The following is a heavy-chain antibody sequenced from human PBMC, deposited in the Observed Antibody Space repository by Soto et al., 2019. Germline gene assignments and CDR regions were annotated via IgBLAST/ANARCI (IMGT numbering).Heavy chain of an antibody. CDR2: IYYSGST. V-gene: IGHV4-59*01. D-gene: IGHD1-26*01. CDR3: ARGAWDLTRGVDY. CDR1: GGSISSYY. J-gene: IGHJ4*02. Sequence: ETLSLTCTVSGGSISSYYWSWIRQPPGKGLEWIGYIYYSGSTNYNPSLKSRVTISVDTSKNQFSLKLSSVTAADTAVYYCARGAWDLTRGVDYWGQGTLVTVSS.